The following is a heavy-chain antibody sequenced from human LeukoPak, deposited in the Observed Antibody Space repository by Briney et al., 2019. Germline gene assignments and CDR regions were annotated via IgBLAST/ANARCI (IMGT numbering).Heavy chain of an antibody. CDR1: GYTFTTYG. D-gene: IGHD2-2*02. V-gene: IGHV1-18*01. Sequence: GASVKVSCKASGYTFTTYGISWVRQAPGQGLEWMGWISAYNANTNYAQKLQGRVTMTTDTSTSTAYMELRSLRSDDTAVYYCARVYCSSTSCYRALDNCGQGTLGTVSS. CDR3: ARVYCSSTSCYRALDN. CDR2: ISAYNANT. J-gene: IGHJ4*02.